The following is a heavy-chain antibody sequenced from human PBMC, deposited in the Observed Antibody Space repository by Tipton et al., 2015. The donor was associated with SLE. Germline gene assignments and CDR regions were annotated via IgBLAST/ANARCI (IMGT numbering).Heavy chain of an antibody. CDR3: ARPGSVAGTRFDY. Sequence: TLSLTCSVSGDSIRSQPWTWIRQPPGKGLEWIGEINHSGSTNYNPSLKSRVTISVDTSKNQFSPKLSSVTAADTAVYYCARPGSVAGTRFDYWGQGTLVTVSS. V-gene: IGHV4-34*01. CDR2: INHSGST. CDR1: GDSIRSQP. J-gene: IGHJ4*02. D-gene: IGHD6-19*01.